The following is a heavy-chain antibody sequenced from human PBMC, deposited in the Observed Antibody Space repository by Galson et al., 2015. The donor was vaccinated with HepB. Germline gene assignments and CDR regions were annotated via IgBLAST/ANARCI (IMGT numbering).Heavy chain of an antibody. V-gene: IGHV3-21*01. D-gene: IGHD5-24*01. Sequence: SLRLSCAASGFTFSSYSMNWVRQAPGKGLEWVSSISSSSSYIYYADSVKGRFTISRDNAKNSLYLQMNSLRAEDTAVYYCASNRREMATIPFDYWGQGTLVTVSS. CDR3: ASNRREMATIPFDY. CDR1: GFTFSSYS. J-gene: IGHJ4*02. CDR2: ISSSSSYI.